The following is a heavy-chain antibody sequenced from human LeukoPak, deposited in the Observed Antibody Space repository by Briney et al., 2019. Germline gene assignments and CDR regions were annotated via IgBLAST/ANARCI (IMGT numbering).Heavy chain of an antibody. Sequence: PSETLSLTCAVSGGSISSGGYSWSWIRQPPGKGLEWIGYIYHSGSTYYNPSLKSRVTISVDTSKNQFSLNLSSVTAADTAVYYCARDNGDYGIDYWGQGTLVTVSS. J-gene: IGHJ4*02. CDR1: GGSISSGGYS. CDR2: IYHSGST. D-gene: IGHD4-17*01. CDR3: ARDNGDYGIDY. V-gene: IGHV4-30-2*01.